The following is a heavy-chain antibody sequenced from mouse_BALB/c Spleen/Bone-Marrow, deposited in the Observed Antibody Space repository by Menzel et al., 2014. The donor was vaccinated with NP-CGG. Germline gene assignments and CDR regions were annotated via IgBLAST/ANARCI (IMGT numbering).Heavy chain of an antibody. CDR1: GYTFSYSW. Sequence: QVQLKHSGPELVKPGASVKISCKTSGYTFSYSWMNWVRQRPGQGLEWIGRIYPEDGDTNYNGRFKGKATLTADKSSNTTYMQLSSLTSVDSAVYFCARNPHYYAMDYWGQGTSVTVSS. CDR3: ARNPHYYAMDY. J-gene: IGHJ4*01. CDR2: IYPEDGDT. V-gene: IGHV1-82*01.